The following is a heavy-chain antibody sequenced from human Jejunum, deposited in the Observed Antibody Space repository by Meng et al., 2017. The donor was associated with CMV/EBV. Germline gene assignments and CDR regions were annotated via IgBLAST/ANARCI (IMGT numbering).Heavy chain of an antibody. CDR3: AREANDFFSYYYSLAS. J-gene: IGHJ5*02. CDR1: E. CDR2: ISGSGSI. V-gene: IGHV3-48*03. D-gene: IGHD3-3*01. Sequence: EMTWVRLAPGRGMEWISYISGSGSIKTYAASVKGRFIVSRDNANNSLFLEMNNLRGDDTALYFCAREANDFFSYYYSLASWGQGTKVTVSS.